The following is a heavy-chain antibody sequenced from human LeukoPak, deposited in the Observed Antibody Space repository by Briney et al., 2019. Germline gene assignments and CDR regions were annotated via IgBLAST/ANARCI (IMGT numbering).Heavy chain of an antibody. CDR1: GFTFSSYA. CDR2: ISGSGGST. V-gene: IGHV3-23*01. D-gene: IGHD3-22*01. Sequence: PGGSLRLSCAASGFTFSSYAMSWVRQAPGKGLEWVSAISGSGGSTYYADSVKGRFTISRDNSKNSLYLQMNSLRAEDTALYYCARGGLGFDYWGQGTLVTVSS. CDR3: ARGGLGFDY. J-gene: IGHJ4*02.